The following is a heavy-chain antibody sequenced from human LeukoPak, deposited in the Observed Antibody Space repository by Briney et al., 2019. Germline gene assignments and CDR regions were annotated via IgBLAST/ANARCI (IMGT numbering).Heavy chain of an antibody. V-gene: IGHV3-49*04. CDR3: TGSFGELTFFDY. D-gene: IGHD3-10*01. CDR1: GFTFGDYG. CDR2: IRSKAYGGTT. Sequence: PGGSLILSCTTSGFTFGDYGMSWVRQAPGPGKERVGFIRSKAYGGTTEDAASVKGRFTISRDDSKSIAYLQMNSLKTEDTAVYYCTGSFGELTFFDYWGLGTLVTVSS. J-gene: IGHJ4*02.